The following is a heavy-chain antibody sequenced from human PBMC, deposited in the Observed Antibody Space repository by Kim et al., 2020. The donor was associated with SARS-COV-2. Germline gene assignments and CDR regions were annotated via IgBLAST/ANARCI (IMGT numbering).Heavy chain of an antibody. J-gene: IGHJ5*02. CDR3: ARGLSWGGYVERFDP. D-gene: IGHD5-12*01. V-gene: IGHV4-61*02. Sequence: SETLSLTCTVSGGSITSGSYYWSWIRQPAGLGREWIGRIYSSGSSNYNPALKSRVTISVDTTKNQFSLKLSSVTAADTAIYYCARGLSWGGYVERFDPWGQGTLVTVSP. CDR2: IYSSGSS. CDR1: GGSITSGSYY.